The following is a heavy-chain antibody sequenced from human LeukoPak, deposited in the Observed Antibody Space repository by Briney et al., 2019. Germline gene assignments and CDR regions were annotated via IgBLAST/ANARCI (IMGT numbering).Heavy chain of an antibody. CDR2: LRGDGST. J-gene: IGHJ4*02. V-gene: IGHV3-23*01. CDR1: GFTFSSYA. CDR3: AKASWVSNGDAVL. Sequence: GGSLRLSCAASGFTFSSYAMSWVRQAPARGLEWVSSLRGDGSTFYADSVKGRFTLSRDESRNTLYFQLNSLRVEDTAVYYCAKASWVSNGDAVLWGQGTLVTVFS. D-gene: IGHD1-1*01.